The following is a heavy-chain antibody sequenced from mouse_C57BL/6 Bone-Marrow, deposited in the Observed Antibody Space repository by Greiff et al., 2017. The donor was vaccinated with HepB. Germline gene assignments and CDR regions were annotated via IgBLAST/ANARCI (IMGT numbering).Heavy chain of an antibody. Sequence: VHLVESGPELVKPGASVKISCKASGYAFSSSWMNWVKQRPGKGLEWIGRIYPGDGDTNYNGKFKGKATLTADKSSSTAYMQLSSLTSEDSAVYFCASPVVAPYFDYWGQGTTLTVSS. J-gene: IGHJ2*01. CDR1: GYAFSSSW. D-gene: IGHD1-1*01. CDR3: ASPVVAPYFDY. CDR2: IYPGDGDT. V-gene: IGHV1-82*01.